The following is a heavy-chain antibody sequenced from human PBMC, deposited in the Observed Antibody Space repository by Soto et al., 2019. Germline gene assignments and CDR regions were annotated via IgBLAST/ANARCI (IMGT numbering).Heavy chain of an antibody. CDR1: GFTFSSYS. D-gene: IGHD6-13*01. J-gene: IGHJ4*02. V-gene: IGHV3-48*01. CDR2: IGSSSTTI. Sequence: GGSLRLSCSASGFTFSSYSFNWVRQAPGKGLEWLSYIGSSSTTIYYADTVKGRFIISRDNAKNSLYLQMNSLRPEDTAVYYCAREQQLAFDNWGQGTRVTVSS. CDR3: AREQQLAFDN.